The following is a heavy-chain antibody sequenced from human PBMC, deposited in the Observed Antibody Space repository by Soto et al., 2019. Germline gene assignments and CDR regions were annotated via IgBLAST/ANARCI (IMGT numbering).Heavy chain of an antibody. V-gene: IGHV2-26*01. CDR2: IFSNGEK. CDR1: GFSLNNARLG. J-gene: IGHJ5*02. Sequence: QVTLKESGPVLVKPTETLTLTCTVSGFSLNNARLGVAWIRQPPGKALEWLAHIFSNGEKSYTPFLKGRLTISKDTSKGQVVLIMTNLEAADTGTYYCARIEQLASVDDNFFDPWGQGILVTVSS. D-gene: IGHD5-12*01. CDR3: ARIEQLASVDDNFFDP.